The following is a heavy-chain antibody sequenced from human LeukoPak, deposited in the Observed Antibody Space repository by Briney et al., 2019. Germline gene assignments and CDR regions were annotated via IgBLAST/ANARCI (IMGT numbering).Heavy chain of an antibody. Sequence: ASVKVSCKASGYTFTSYGISWVRQAPGQGLEWMGWISAYNGNTNYAQKFQGRVTMTRDTSTSTVYMELSSLRSEDTAVYYCARDRPGRVWGQGTLVTVSS. CDR1: GYTFTSYG. D-gene: IGHD6-6*01. CDR2: ISAYNGNT. V-gene: IGHV1-18*01. J-gene: IGHJ4*02. CDR3: ARDRPGRV.